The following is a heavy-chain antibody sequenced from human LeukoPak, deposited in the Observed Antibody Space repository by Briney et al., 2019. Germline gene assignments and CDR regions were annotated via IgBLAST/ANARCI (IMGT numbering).Heavy chain of an antibody. V-gene: IGHV3-30*02. CDR3: AKDYDSSGYYYVPLVDY. D-gene: IGHD3-22*01. CDR1: GFTFSSYA. J-gene: IGHJ4*02. Sequence: GGSLRLSCAASGFTFSSYAMHWVRQAPGKGLEWVAFIRYDGSNKYYADSVRGRFTISRDNSKNTLYLQMNSLRAEDTAVYYCAKDYDSSGYYYVPLVDYWGQGTLVTVSS. CDR2: IRYDGSNK.